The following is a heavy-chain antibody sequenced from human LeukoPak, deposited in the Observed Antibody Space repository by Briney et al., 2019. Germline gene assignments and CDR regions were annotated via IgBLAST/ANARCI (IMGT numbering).Heavy chain of an antibody. CDR3: ARDSVNYYAPDY. D-gene: IGHD1-26*01. CDR2: IRSKALYGTR. Sequence: GGSLRLSCTGSGFNFGGYAINWVRQAPGQGLEWAGFIRSKALYGTREYAASVEGRFTISRDDSKGIAYLQMNALKIEDTAVYYCARDSVNYYAPDYWGQGTLVTVSS. J-gene: IGHJ4*02. CDR1: GFNFGGYA. V-gene: IGHV3-49*04.